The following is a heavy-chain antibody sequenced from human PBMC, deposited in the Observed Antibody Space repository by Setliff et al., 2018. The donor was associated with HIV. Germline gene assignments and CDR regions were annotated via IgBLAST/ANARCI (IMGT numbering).Heavy chain of an antibody. J-gene: IGHJ6*02. Sequence: SETLSLTCTVSGGSISSYYWSWIRQPPGKGLEWIAYIYYSGSTNYNPSLKSRVTISVDTSKNQFSLKLSSVIAADTAVYYCARIFGDQGYYYGMDVRGQGTTVTVSS. V-gene: IGHV4-59*13. D-gene: IGHD3-3*01. CDR2: IYYSGST. CDR3: ARIFGDQGYYYGMDV. CDR1: GGSISSYY.